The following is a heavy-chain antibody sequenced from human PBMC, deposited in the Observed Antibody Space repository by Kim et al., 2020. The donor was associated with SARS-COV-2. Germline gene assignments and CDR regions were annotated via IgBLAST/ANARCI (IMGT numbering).Heavy chain of an antibody. CDR2: IGTAGDT. CDR3: ARANRADDAFDI. CDR1: GFTFSSYD. Sequence: GGSLRLSCAASGFTFSSYDMHWVRQATGKGLEWVSAIGTAGDTYYPGSVKGRFTISRENAKNSLYLQMNSLRAGDTAVYYCARANRADDAFDIWGQGTMVTVSS. V-gene: IGHV3-13*01. D-gene: IGHD6-25*01. J-gene: IGHJ3*02.